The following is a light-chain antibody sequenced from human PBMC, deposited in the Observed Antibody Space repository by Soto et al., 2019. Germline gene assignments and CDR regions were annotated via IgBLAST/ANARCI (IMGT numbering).Light chain of an antibody. CDR2: TTN. Sequence: QSVLTQPHSASGTPGQRVTISCSGSSSKIGTSSVHWFKQLPGTAPKLLISTTNQRPSGVPERFSGSKSGTSASLAISGLQSEDEADYYCAAWDDSLNGHVFGTGTKVTVL. CDR3: AAWDDSLNGHV. J-gene: IGLJ1*01. V-gene: IGLV1-44*01. CDR1: SSKIGTSS.